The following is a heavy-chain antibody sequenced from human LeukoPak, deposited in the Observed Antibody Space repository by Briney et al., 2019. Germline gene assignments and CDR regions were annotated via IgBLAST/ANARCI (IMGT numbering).Heavy chain of an antibody. CDR2: IYYSGST. D-gene: IGHD3-10*01. Sequence: KTSQTLSLTCTVSGGSISSGGYYWSWIRQHPGKGLEWIGYIYYSGSTYYNPSLKSRVTISVDTSKNQFSLKLSSVTAADTAVYYCARGSTMVRGGRPGSDYWGQGTLVTVSS. CDR3: ARGSTMVRGGRPGSDY. V-gene: IGHV4-31*03. J-gene: IGHJ4*02. CDR1: GGSISSGGYY.